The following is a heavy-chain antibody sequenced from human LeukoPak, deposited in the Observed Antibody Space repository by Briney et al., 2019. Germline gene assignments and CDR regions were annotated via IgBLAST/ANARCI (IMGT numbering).Heavy chain of an antibody. CDR2: INHSGST. J-gene: IGHJ4*02. V-gene: IGHV4-34*01. Sequence: SETLSLTCAVYGGSFSGYYWSWIRQPPGKGLEWIGEINHSGSTNYNPPLKSRVTISVDTSKNQFSLKLSSVTAADTAVYYCARTYDFWSGYWVDYWGQGTLVTVSS. D-gene: IGHD3-3*01. CDR3: ARTYDFWSGYWVDY. CDR1: GGSFSGYY.